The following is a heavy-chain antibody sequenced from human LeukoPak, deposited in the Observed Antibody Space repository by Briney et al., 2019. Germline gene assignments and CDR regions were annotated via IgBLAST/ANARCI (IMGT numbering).Heavy chain of an antibody. Sequence: PGGSLRLSCAASGFTFSSYWMHWVRQAPGKGLVWVSHIKSDGSSTNYADSVKGRFPISRDNAKNTLYLQMNSLRAEATAVYYCARTGIAARPTVWFDPWGQGTLVTVSS. CDR2: IKSDGSST. D-gene: IGHD6-6*01. V-gene: IGHV3-74*01. J-gene: IGHJ5*02. CDR1: GFTFSSYW. CDR3: ARTGIAARPTVWFDP.